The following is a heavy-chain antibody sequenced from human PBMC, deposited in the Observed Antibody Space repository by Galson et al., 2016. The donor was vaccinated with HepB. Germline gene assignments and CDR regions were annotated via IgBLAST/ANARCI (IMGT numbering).Heavy chain of an antibody. D-gene: IGHD2-8*02. CDR3: ARTGGNNFIMYYFDS. CDR1: GGSISSSDYY. CDR2: IYYSGST. Sequence: SETLSLTCTVSGGSISSSDYYWAWIRQPPGKGLEWIASIYYSGSTYYNPSLKSRVTISLDTSKNQFSLKLKSVTAADTAVYYCARTGGNNFIMYYFDSWGQGVLVTVSS. V-gene: IGHV4-39*07. J-gene: IGHJ4*02.